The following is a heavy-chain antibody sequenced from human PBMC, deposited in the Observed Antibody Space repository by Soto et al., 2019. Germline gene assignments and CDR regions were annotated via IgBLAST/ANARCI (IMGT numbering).Heavy chain of an antibody. V-gene: IGHV3-64D*06. CDR2: ISINGGST. Sequence: PGGTLRLSCSASGFTFSIYAMHWVRQAPGKGLEYVSSISINGGSTHYADSVKGRFTISRDNSKNTQYLQMSSLRADDTALDYCVKGEYYYDSSGYYPFDYWGQGT. D-gene: IGHD3-22*01. J-gene: IGHJ4*02. CDR1: GFTFSIYA. CDR3: VKGEYYYDSSGYYPFDY.